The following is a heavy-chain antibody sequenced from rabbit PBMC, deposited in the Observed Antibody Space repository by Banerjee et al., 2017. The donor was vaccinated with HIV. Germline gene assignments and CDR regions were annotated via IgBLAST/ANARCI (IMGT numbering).Heavy chain of an antibody. D-gene: IGHD6-1*01. V-gene: IGHV1S45*01. Sequence: LQESGGGLFQPGGSLALTCTASGFSFSNSYWICWVRQAPGKGLEWIGCISTGDGSTYYANWAKGRFTISATSSTTVTLQMTSLTAADTATYFCARDGGGYADYGYGPFNLWGQGTLVTVS. J-gene: IGHJ4*01. CDR1: GFSFSNSYW. CDR2: ISTGDGST. CDR3: ARDGGGYADYGYGPFNL.